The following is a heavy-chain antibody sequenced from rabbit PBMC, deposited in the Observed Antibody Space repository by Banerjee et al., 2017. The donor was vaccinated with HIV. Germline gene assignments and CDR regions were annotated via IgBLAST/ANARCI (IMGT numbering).Heavy chain of an antibody. CDR3: ARGDSGYGVNFNL. CDR2: INTISGDT. V-gene: IGHV1S45*01. CDR1: GFSFSNGYV. Sequence: QEQLEESGGDLVKPEGSLTLTCTASGFSFSNGYVMCWVRQAPGKGLEWIACINTISGDTVYATWAKGRFTISKASWTTVTLQMTSLTAADTATYFCARGDSGYGVNFNLWGPGTLVTVS. J-gene: IGHJ4*01. D-gene: IGHD1-1*01.